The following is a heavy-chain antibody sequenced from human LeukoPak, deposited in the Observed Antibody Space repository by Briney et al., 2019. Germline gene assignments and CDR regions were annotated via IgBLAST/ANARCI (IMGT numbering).Heavy chain of an antibody. V-gene: IGHV3-9*01. CDR1: GFTFVDYA. Sequence: PGGSLRLSCAASGFTFVDYAMHWVRQAPGKGLEWVSGISWNSDSVVYADSVKGRFTVSRDNAKNSLYLQMNSLSTEDTAFYYCAKAYYYDTSGFHYWGQGTLVTVSS. D-gene: IGHD3-22*01. J-gene: IGHJ4*02. CDR2: ISWNSDSV. CDR3: AKAYYYDTSGFHY.